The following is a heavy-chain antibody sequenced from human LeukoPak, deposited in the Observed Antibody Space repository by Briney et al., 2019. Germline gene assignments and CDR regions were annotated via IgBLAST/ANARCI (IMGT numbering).Heavy chain of an antibody. V-gene: IGHV4-59*11. CDR2: IYYSGST. D-gene: IGHD3-3*01. CDR1: GGSISSHY. J-gene: IGHJ4*02. CDR3: ARSGDFWSGYYFSDY. Sequence: SETLSLTCTVSGGSISSHYWSWIRQPPGKGLEWIGYIYYSGSTNYNPSLKSRVTISVDTSKNQFSLKLSSVTAADTAVYYCARSGDFWSGYYFSDYWGQGTLVTVSS.